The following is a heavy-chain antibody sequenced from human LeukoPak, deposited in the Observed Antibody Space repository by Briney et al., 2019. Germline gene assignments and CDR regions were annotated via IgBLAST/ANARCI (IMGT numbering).Heavy chain of an antibody. CDR3: ARVRYCSSTSCYRVHFDY. V-gene: IGHV1-2*02. CDR1: GYTFTGYY. Sequence: ASVKVSCKASGYTFTGYYMHWVRQAPGQGLEWMGWINPNSGGTNYARKFQGRVTMTRDTSISTAYMELSRLRSDDTAVYYCARVRYCSSTSCYRVHFDYWGQGTLVTVSS. CDR2: INPNSGGT. D-gene: IGHD2-2*01. J-gene: IGHJ4*02.